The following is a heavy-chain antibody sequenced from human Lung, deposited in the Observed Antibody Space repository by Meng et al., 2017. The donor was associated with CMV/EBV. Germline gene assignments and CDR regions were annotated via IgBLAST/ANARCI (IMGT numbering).Heavy chain of an antibody. CDR1: GFTFSSYE. J-gene: IGHJ6*02. Sequence: GESLKISCAASGFTFSSYEMNWVRQAPGKGLEWVSYISSSGSTIYYADSVKGRFTISRDNAKNSLYLQMNSQRAEDTTVYYCARDGGLVVVPAAIRFDYYYYGMDVWGQGTTVTVSS. CDR2: ISSSGSTI. D-gene: IGHD2-2*02. V-gene: IGHV3-48*03. CDR3: ARDGGLVVVPAAIRFDYYYYGMDV.